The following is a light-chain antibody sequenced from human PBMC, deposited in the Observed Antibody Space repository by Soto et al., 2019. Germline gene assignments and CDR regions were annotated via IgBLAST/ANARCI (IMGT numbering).Light chain of an antibody. Sequence: QSALTQPRSVSGSPGQSVTISCTGTSSDVGGYNYVSWYQQHPGKAAKLMIYDVSKRPSGVPDRFSGSKSGNTASLTISGLQAEDEADYYCCSYAGSYTYVFGTGTKV. CDR1: SSDVGGYNY. CDR3: CSYAGSYTYV. J-gene: IGLJ1*01. V-gene: IGLV2-11*01. CDR2: DVS.